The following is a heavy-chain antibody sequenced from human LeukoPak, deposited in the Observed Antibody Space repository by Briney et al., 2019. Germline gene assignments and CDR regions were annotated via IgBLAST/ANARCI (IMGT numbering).Heavy chain of an antibody. D-gene: IGHD4-17*01. V-gene: IGHV3-33*01. J-gene: IGHJ6*02. CDR3: ARDFVGPDYGDYVGYYYYGMDV. CDR2: IWYDGSNK. Sequence: GGSLRLSCAASGFTFSSYGMHWVRQAPGKGLEWVAVIWYDGSNKYYADSAKGRFTISRDNSKNTLYLQMNSLRAEDTAVYYCARDFVGPDYGDYVGYYYYGMDVWGQGTTVTVSS. CDR1: GFTFSSYG.